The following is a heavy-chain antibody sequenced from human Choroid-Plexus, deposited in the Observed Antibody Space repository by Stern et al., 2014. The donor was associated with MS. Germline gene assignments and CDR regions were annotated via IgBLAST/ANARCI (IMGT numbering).Heavy chain of an antibody. J-gene: IGHJ4*02. CDR2: VSYDGSNK. V-gene: IGHV3-30*18. D-gene: IGHD2/OR15-2a*01. CDR1: GFTLGSCA. CDR3: AKDRQYLTSFFPL. Sequence: VQLVESGGGVVQPGRPLRLSCVASGFTLGSCAMHWVRQAPGKGLEWVAGVSYDGSNKYYADSVKGRFTISRDNSQNTLYMQMSSLRPEDTAVYYCAKDRQYLTSFFPLWGPGSLVTVSS.